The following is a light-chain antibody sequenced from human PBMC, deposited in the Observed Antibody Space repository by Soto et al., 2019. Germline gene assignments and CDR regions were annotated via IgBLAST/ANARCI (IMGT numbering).Light chain of an antibody. V-gene: IGKV1-9*01. Sequence: DIQLTQSPSFLSASVGDRVTITCRASQGISSYLAWYQQKPGKAPKLLIYAAATLQSGVPSRFSGSGSGTEITLTISSLQHEDFATYYCQQLNSYPYTFGQGTKLEIK. J-gene: IGKJ2*01. CDR3: QQLNSYPYT. CDR1: QGISSY. CDR2: AAA.